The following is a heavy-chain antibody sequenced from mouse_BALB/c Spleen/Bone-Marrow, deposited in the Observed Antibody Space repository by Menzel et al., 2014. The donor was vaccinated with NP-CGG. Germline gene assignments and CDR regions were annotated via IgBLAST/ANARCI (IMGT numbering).Heavy chain of an antibody. CDR1: GYTFTRYV. CDR2: INPYNEGS. Sequence: VQLKESGPELVKPGASVKMSCKASGYTFTRYVIHWVRQKPGQGLDWIGYINPYNEGSKYNEKFKGEATLTSDKSSHTAYMELSNLASDDSAVYYCARVRDYGDYFDYWRQGTTLTVSS. D-gene: IGHD1-1*01. CDR3: ARVRDYGDYFDY. J-gene: IGHJ2*01. V-gene: IGHV1-14*01.